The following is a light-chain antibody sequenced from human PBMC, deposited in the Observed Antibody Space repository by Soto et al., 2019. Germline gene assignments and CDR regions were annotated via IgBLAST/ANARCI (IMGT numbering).Light chain of an antibody. CDR1: QSVSSN. CDR3: QLQDT. Sequence: EIVMTQSPATLSVSPGERATLSCRASQSVSSNLAWYQQKPGQAPRLLIYGASTRATGIPARFSGSGSGTEFTLTISSLQSEDFAVYYCQLQDTFGQGTKLEI. J-gene: IGKJ2*01. CDR2: GAS. V-gene: IGKV3D-15*01.